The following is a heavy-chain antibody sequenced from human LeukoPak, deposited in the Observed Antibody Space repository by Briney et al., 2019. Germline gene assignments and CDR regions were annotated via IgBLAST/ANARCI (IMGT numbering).Heavy chain of an antibody. CDR2: IYYSGST. D-gene: IGHD3-22*01. Sequence: PSETLSLTCTVSGGSISSYYWSWIRQPPGKGLEWIGYIYYSGSTNYNPSLKSRVTISVDTSKDQFSLKLSSVTAADTAVYYCARTRNYYYDFDYWGQGTLVTVSS. CDR3: ARTRNYYYDFDY. V-gene: IGHV4-59*01. CDR1: GGSISSYY. J-gene: IGHJ4*02.